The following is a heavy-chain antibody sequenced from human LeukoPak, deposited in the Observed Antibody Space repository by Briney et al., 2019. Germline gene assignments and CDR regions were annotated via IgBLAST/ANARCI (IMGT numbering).Heavy chain of an antibody. D-gene: IGHD6-19*01. CDR3: ARDMNSSGFGLSYFDY. J-gene: IGHJ4*02. CDR1: GYTFTSYG. V-gene: IGHV1-18*01. CDR2: IGAYNGNT. Sequence: ASVKVSCKASGYTFTSYGISWVRQAPGQGLEWMGWIGAYNGNTNYAQKLQGRVTMTTDTSTSTAYMELRSLRSDDTAVYYCARDMNSSGFGLSYFDYWGQGTLVTVSS.